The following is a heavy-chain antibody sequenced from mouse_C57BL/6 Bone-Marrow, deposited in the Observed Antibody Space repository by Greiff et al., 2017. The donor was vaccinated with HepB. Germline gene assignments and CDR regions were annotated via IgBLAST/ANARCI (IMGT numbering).Heavy chain of an antibody. D-gene: IGHD2-2*01. CDR2: FYPGSGSI. J-gene: IGHJ1*03. CDR1: GYTFTEYT. CDR3: ARQKSTMVTTWYFDV. V-gene: IGHV1-62-2*01. Sequence: VQVVESGAELVKPGASVKLSCKASGYTFTEYTIHWVKQRSGQGLEWIGWFYPGSGSIKYNEKFKDKATLTADKSSSTVYMELSRLTSEDSAVYFCARQKSTMVTTWYFDVWGTGTTVTVSS.